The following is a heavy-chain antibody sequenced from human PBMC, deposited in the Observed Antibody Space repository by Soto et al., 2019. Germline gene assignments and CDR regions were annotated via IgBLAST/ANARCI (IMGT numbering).Heavy chain of an antibody. V-gene: IGHV1-3*05. CDR1: GYTFTSYA. CDR2: INVGNGNT. CDR3: ATSYSGYDYRYYYGMDV. J-gene: IGHJ6*02. Sequence: QVQLVQSGAEEKKPGASVKVSCKASGYTFTSYAMHWVRQAPGQRLEWMGWINVGNGNTKYSQKCQGRVTIARDTSASTAYMELSSLRSEDTAVYYCATSYSGYDYRYYYGMDVWGQGTTVTVSS. D-gene: IGHD5-12*01.